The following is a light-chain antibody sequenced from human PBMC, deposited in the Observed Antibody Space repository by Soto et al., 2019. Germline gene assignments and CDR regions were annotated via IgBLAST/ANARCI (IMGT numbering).Light chain of an antibody. CDR2: AAS. CDR3: QKYNSAPPLT. J-gene: IGKJ4*01. CDR1: QGISNY. Sequence: DIQMTQSPSSLSASVGDRVTITCRASQGISNYLAWYQQKPGKVPKLLIYAASTLQSGVPSRFNGSGSGTDFTLTISSLQPEDVATYYCQKYNSAPPLTFGGGTKVEIK. V-gene: IGKV1-27*01.